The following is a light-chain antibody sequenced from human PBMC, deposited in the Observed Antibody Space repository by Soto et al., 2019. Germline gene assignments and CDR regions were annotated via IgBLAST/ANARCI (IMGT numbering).Light chain of an antibody. CDR3: QKYNSAPLT. V-gene: IGKV1-27*01. CDR2: GAS. J-gene: IGKJ4*01. Sequence: DIQMTQSPSSLSASVGDRVTITCRASQGIGDSLAWYQQRPGKIPNLLISGASTLVSGVPSRFSGSGSGTEFTLTISSLQSEDEATYYCQKYNSAPLTFGGGTKVEIK. CDR1: QGIGDS.